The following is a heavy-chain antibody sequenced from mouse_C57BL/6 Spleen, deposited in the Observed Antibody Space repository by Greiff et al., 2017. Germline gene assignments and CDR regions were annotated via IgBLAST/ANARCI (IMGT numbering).Heavy chain of an antibody. J-gene: IGHJ3*01. CDR3: PLYDGGAWFAY. D-gene: IGHD2-12*01. V-gene: IGHV5-17*01. CDR1: GFTFSDYG. CDR2: ISSGSSTI. Sequence: DVKLQESGGGLVKPGGSLKLSCAASGFTFSDYGMHWVRQAPEKGLEWVAYISSGSSTIYYADTVKGRFTISRDNAKNTLFLQMTSLRSEDTAMYYCPLYDGGAWFAYWGQGTLVTVSA.